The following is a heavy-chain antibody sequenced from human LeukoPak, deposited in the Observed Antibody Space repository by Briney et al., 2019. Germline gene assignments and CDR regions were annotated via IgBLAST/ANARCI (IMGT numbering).Heavy chain of an antibody. D-gene: IGHD6-19*01. CDR2: ISAYNGNT. CDR3: ASSSGWYGGGFDAFDI. V-gene: IGHV1-18*01. CDR1: GYTFTSYG. Sequence: ASVKVSCKASGYTFTSYGISWVRQAPGQGLEWMGWISAYNGNTNYAQKLQGRVTMTTDTSTSTAYMELRSLRSDDTAVYCCASSSGWYGGGFDAFDIWGQGTMVTVSS. J-gene: IGHJ3*02.